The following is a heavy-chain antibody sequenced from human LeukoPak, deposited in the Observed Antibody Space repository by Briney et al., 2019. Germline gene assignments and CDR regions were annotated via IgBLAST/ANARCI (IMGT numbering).Heavy chain of an antibody. CDR2: INHSGST. CDR1: GGSFSGYY. V-gene: IGHV4-34*01. CDR3: ARGRGDVDTAIVDGGIDY. J-gene: IGHJ4*02. D-gene: IGHD5-18*01. Sequence: SETLSLTCAVYGGSFSGYYWSWIRQPPGKGLEWIGEINHSGSTNYNPSLKSRVTISVDTSKNQFSLKLSSVTAADTAVYYCARGRGDVDTAIVDGGIDYWGQGTLVTVSS.